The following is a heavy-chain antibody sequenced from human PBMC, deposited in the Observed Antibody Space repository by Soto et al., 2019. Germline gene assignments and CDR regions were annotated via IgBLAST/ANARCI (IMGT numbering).Heavy chain of an antibody. Sequence: QVQLQESGPGLVKPSQTLSLTCTVSGGSISSGGYYWSWIRQHPGKGLEWIGYIYYSGSTYYNPSLKSRVXXSXDXYKNQFSLKLSSVTAADTAVYYCARSYDFWSGYYARWGQGTLVTVSS. CDR2: IYYSGST. D-gene: IGHD3-3*01. J-gene: IGHJ4*02. CDR3: ARSYDFWSGYYAR. V-gene: IGHV4-31*03. CDR1: GGSISSGGYY.